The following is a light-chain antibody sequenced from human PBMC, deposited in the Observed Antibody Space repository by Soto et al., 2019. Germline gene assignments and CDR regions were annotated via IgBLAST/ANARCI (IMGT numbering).Light chain of an antibody. CDR2: AAS. J-gene: IGKJ1*01. V-gene: IGKV1-39*01. Sequence: DIQLTQSPSFLSASVGDRVTITCRASQTISSWLAWYQQKPGKAPKLLIFAASSLQSGVPSRFSGSRSGPDFTLTISSLQPEDFATYYCQQSYSSPPTFGQGTKVDNK. CDR3: QQSYSSPPT. CDR1: QTISSW.